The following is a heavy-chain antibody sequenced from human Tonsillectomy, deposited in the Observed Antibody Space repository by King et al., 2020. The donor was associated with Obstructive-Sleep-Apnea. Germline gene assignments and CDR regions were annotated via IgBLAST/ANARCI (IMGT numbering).Heavy chain of an antibody. CDR3: ARVADQDLATAATGTAY. V-gene: IGHV3-30-3*01. D-gene: IGHD6-13*01. CDR1: GFTFNTLP. Sequence: VQLVESGGGVVQPGRSLRLSCAASGFTFNTLPLHWVRQAPGKGLEWVAVISYDGNNKYYADSVKGRFTISRDNSKSTLSLQMNSLRVEDTALYYCARVADQDLATAATGTAYWGLGTLVTVSS. CDR2: ISYDGNNK. J-gene: IGHJ4*02.